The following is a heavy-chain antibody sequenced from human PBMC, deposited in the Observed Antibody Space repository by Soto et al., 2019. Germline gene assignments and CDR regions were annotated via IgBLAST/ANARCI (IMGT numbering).Heavy chain of an antibody. J-gene: IGHJ6*02. CDR2: INAGNGDT. CDR1: GYTFTNYA. Sequence: QVPLVQSGAEVKEPGASVKVSCKASGYTFTNYAMHWVRQAPGQRLEWMGWINAGNGDTKYSQNLQGRVTITRDTSASTACMELSSLTSEDTAVYYCARRGRLVAGYGMDVWGQGTTVTVSS. D-gene: IGHD6-25*01. CDR3: ARRGRLVAGYGMDV. V-gene: IGHV1-3*01.